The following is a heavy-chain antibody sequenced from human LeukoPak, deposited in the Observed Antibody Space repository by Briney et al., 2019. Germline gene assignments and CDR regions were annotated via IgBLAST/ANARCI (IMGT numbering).Heavy chain of an antibody. V-gene: IGHV3-21*01. D-gene: IGHD6-19*01. Sequence: GGSLRLSCAASGFTFSSYSMNWVRQAPGKGLEWVSSISSGSSYIYYADSEKGRFTISRDNAKNSLYLQMNSLRAEDTAVYYCARPAVAGSDYWGQGTLVTVSS. J-gene: IGHJ4*02. CDR3: ARPAVAGSDY. CDR2: ISSGSSYI. CDR1: GFTFSSYS.